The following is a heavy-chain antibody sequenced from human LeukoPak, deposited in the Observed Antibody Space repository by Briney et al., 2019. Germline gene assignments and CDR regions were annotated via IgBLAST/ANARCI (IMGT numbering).Heavy chain of an antibody. CDR3: ARSFPRYCSGGTCFFPLDF. D-gene: IGHD2-15*01. V-gene: IGHV3-21*01. J-gene: IGHJ4*02. CDR1: GFTFSSYT. Sequence: PGGSLRLSCAASGFTFSSYTMNWVRQAPGKGLEWVSSISGSSSFIFYTDSVRGRFTISRDNAKNSLYLQMNSLRAEDTAVYYCARSFPRYCSGGTCFFPLDFWGQGTLATVSS. CDR2: ISGSSSFI.